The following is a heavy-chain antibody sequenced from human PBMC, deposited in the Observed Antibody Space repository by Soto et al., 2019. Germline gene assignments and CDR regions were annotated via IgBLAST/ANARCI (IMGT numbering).Heavy chain of an antibody. V-gene: IGHV4-4*07. J-gene: IGHJ6*02. CDR3: ARGGIAATFDYYYYYGMDV. D-gene: IGHD2-15*01. CDR2: IYTSGST. Sequence: PSETLSLTCTVSGGSISSYYWSWIRQPAGKGLEWTGRIYTSGSTNYNPSLKSRVTMSVDTSKNQFSLKLSSVTAADTAVYYCARGGIAATFDYYYYYGMDVWGQGTTVTVSS. CDR1: GGSISSYY.